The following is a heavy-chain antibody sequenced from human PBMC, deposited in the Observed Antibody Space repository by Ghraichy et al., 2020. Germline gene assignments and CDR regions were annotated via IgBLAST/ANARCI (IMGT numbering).Heavy chain of an antibody. CDR2: ISSSSSYI. J-gene: IGHJ4*02. D-gene: IGHD5-18*01. CDR3: ASLTAMVSYYFDY. V-gene: IGHV3-21*01. Sequence: GESLNISCAASGFTFSSYSMNWVRQAPGKGLEWVSSISSSSSYIYYADSVKGRFTISRDNAKNSLYLQMNSLRAEDTAVYYCASLTAMVSYYFDYWGQGTLVTVSS. CDR1: GFTFSSYS.